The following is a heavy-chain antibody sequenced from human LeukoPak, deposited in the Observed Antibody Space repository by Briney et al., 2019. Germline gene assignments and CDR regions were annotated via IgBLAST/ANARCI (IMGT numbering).Heavy chain of an antibody. V-gene: IGHV3-53*01. Sequence: GGSLRLPCAASGFTVSSNYMSWVRQAPGKGLEWVSVIYSGGSTYYADSVKGRFTISRDNSKNTLYLQMNSLRAEDTAVYYCAKAGPRTTVTTEIDYWGQGTLVTVSS. J-gene: IGHJ4*02. CDR3: AKAGPRTTVTTEIDY. CDR2: IYSGGST. CDR1: GFTVSSNY. D-gene: IGHD4-17*01.